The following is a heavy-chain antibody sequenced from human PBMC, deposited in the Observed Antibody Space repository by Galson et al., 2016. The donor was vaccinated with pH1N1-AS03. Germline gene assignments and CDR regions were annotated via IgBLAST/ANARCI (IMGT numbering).Heavy chain of an antibody. J-gene: IGHJ6*02. CDR1: GSTFSLKS. V-gene: IGHV3-21*01. Sequence: SLRLSCADSGSTFSLKSMNWVRQAPGKGLEWISSISSSGSHIYYADSLKGPFTISRDNAKNSLYLQMNSLRDEDTAVYYCARDLVGEGSPVGYAMAVWGPGTTVTVSS. CDR3: ARDLVGEGSPVGYAMAV. CDR2: ISSSGSHI. D-gene: IGHD1-26*01.